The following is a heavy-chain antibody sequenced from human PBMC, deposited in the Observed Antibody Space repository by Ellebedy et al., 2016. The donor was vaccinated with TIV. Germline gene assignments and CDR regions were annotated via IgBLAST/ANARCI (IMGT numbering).Heavy chain of an antibody. Sequence: SETLSLTXTVHGGSFLGYYWSWIRQSPGKGLQWIGEINPSGGTNYTTSLKSRVTVSVDTSKNQFSLKLSSVTAADTAVYYCARRSYGGTAAPYWGQGTLVTVSS. CDR1: GGSFLGYY. D-gene: IGHD4-23*01. J-gene: IGHJ4*02. V-gene: IGHV4-34*01. CDR2: INPSGGT. CDR3: ARRSYGGTAAPY.